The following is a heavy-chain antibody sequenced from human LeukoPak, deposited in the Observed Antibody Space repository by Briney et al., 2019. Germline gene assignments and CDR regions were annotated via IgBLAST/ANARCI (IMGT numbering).Heavy chain of an antibody. CDR3: AKGAHVGSGYHPDY. CDR2: VTGSDART. V-gene: IGHV3-23*01. D-gene: IGHD3-22*01. Sequence: VGSLRLSCAASGFTFSSAAMTWVRQAPGKGLEWVSTVTGSDARTYYADSVKGRFTISRDYSKNTLHLQMNSLRVEDTAIYYCAKGAHVGSGYHPDYWGQGNLVTVSS. CDR1: GFTFSSAA. J-gene: IGHJ4*02.